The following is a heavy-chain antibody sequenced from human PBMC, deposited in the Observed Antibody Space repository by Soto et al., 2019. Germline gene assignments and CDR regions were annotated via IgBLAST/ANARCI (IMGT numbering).Heavy chain of an antibody. Sequence: QVQLVQSGAEVKKPGASVKVSCKASGYTFTSYYMHWVRQAPGQGLEWMGIINPSGGSTSYAQKXQGRLTMTRDXXTXTXXMELSSLRSDDTAVYYCASGAAGTPSLGRDDAFDIWGQGTMVTGSS. J-gene: IGHJ3*02. D-gene: IGHD3-16*01. CDR1: GYTFTSYY. V-gene: IGHV1-46*03. CDR3: ASGAAGTPSLGRDDAFDI. CDR2: INPSGGST.